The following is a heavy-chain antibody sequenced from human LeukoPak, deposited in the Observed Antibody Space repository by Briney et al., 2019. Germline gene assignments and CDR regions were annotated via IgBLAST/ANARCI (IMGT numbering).Heavy chain of an antibody. CDR1: GFTFSSYA. CDR3: ARLSGYYYYFDY. J-gene: IGHJ4*02. Sequence: GGSLRLSCAASGFTFSSYAMHWVRQAPGKGLEWVAVISYDGSNKYYADSVKGRFTISRDNSKNTLYLQMNSLRAEDTAVYYCARLSGYYYYFDYWGQGTLVTVSS. V-gene: IGHV3-30-3*01. D-gene: IGHD3-22*01. CDR2: ISYDGSNK.